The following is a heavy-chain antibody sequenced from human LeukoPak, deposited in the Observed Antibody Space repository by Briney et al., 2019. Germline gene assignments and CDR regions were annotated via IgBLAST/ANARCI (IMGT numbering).Heavy chain of an antibody. CDR3: ARTYGSGSYLGGY. CDR2: IIPIFGTA. J-gene: IGHJ4*02. CDR1: GGTFSSYA. V-gene: IGHV1-69*13. D-gene: IGHD3-10*01. Sequence: SVKVSCKASGGTFSSYAISWVRQAPRQGLEWMGGIIPIFGTANYAQKFQGRVTITADESTSTAYMELSSLRSEDTAVYYCARTYGSGSYLGGYWGQGTLVTVSS.